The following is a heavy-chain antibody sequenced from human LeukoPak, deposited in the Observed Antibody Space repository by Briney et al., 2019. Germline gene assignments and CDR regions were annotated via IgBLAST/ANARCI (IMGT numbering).Heavy chain of an antibody. Sequence: ASVKVSCKASGYTFTSYDINWVRQATGQGLEWMGWMNPNSGNTGYAQKFQGRVTMTRDTSTSTVYMELSSLRSEDTAVYYCARVRLSSGYRRGRFDYWGQGTLVTVSS. CDR3: ARVRLSSGYRRGRFDY. V-gene: IGHV1-8*01. J-gene: IGHJ4*02. D-gene: IGHD3-22*01. CDR1: GYTFTSYD. CDR2: MNPNSGNT.